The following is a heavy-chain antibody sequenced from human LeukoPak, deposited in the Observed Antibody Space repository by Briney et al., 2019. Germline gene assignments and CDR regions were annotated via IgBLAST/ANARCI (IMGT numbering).Heavy chain of an antibody. Sequence: SETLSLTCTVSGGSLSSYYWSWIRQPPGKALEWIGYIYYSGSAKYNPSLKSRVTISVDTSKNQFSLKLSSVTAGDTAVYYCARAPGIAAAGTHFDFWGQGTLVTVSS. J-gene: IGHJ4*02. D-gene: IGHD6-13*01. CDR1: GGSLSSYY. CDR3: ARAPGIAAAGTHFDF. V-gene: IGHV4-59*01. CDR2: IYYSGSA.